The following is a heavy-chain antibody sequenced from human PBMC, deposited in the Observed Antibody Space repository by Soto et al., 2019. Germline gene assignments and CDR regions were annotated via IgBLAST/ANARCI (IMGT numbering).Heavy chain of an antibody. CDR3: AREGSGGGNSGPWFDP. Sequence: QVQLVQSGAEVKKPGSSVKVSCKASGGTFSSYAISWVRQAPGQGLEWMGGIIPIFGTANYAQKSQGRVRITADESTSTDYMELSSLRSEDTAVYYCAREGSGGGNSGPWFDPWGQGTLVTVSS. D-gene: IGHD2-21*02. J-gene: IGHJ5*02. CDR1: GGTFSSYA. V-gene: IGHV1-69*12. CDR2: IIPIFGTA.